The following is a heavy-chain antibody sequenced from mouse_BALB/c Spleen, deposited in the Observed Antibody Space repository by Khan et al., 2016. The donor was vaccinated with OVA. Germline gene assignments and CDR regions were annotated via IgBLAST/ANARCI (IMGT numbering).Heavy chain of an antibody. Sequence: QVQLQQPGAELAKPGASVQMSCKASGHTFTSYWMHWVKQRLGQGLEWLAETNPTNGRTYYNEKFKSKATLTVDKSSSTAYMLLTGPTFEDPEVYYCARSKKISATYCDYRGQGTTLTVS. CDR3: ARSKKISATYCDY. J-gene: IGHJ2*01. CDR1: GHTFTSYW. CDR2: TNPTNGRT. D-gene: IGHD1-1*01. V-gene: IGHV1S81*02.